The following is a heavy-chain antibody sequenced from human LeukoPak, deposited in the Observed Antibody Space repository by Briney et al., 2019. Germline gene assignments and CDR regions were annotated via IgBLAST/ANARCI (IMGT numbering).Heavy chain of an antibody. Sequence: GSLRLSCAASGFTVSSNYMSWVRQAPGKGLEWIGYIYYTGSTNYNPSLSSRVSISVDTSKNQFSLKLSSVTAADTAVYYCARESHPYGAQSYWGQGTLVTVSS. CDR1: GFTVSSNY. CDR3: ARESHPYGAQSY. D-gene: IGHD4-17*01. CDR2: IYYTGST. J-gene: IGHJ4*02. V-gene: IGHV4-59*02.